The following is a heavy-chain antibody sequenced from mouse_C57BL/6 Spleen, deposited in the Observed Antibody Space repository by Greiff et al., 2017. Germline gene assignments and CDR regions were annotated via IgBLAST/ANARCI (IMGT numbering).Heavy chain of an antibody. Sequence: QVQLKQPGAELVMPGASVKLSCKASGYTFTSYWMHWVKQRPGQGLEWIGEIDPSDSYTNYNQKFKGKSTLTVDKSSSTAYMQLSSLTSEDSAVYYCARREYYGSSPFDYWGQGTTLTVSS. CDR2: IDPSDSYT. J-gene: IGHJ2*01. CDR1: GYTFTSYW. D-gene: IGHD1-1*01. CDR3: ARREYYGSSPFDY. V-gene: IGHV1-69*01.